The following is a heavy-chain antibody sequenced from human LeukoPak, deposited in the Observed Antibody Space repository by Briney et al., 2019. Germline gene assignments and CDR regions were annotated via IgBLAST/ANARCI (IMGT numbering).Heavy chain of an antibody. V-gene: IGHV4-61*02. J-gene: IGHJ4*02. Sequence: PSQTLSLTCTVSGGSISSGSYYWSWIRQPAGKGLEWIGRIYTSGSTNYNPSLKSRVTMSVDTSKNQFYLKLSSLTAADTAVYYCARRDDSSGYHKIFDYWGPGTLVTVSS. CDR2: IYTSGST. CDR3: ARRDDSSGYHKIFDY. D-gene: IGHD3-22*01. CDR1: GGSISSGSYY.